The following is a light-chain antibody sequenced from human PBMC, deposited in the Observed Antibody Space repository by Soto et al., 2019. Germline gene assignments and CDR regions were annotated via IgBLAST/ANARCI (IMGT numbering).Light chain of an antibody. J-gene: IGLJ1*01. CDR3: CSYTSGTSA. CDR2: EVT. Sequence: QSVLTQPASVSGSPGQSITISCTGTSTDVNGHDYVSWYQQHPGKAPKVIIYEVTNRPSGISNRFSGSKSGNTASLTISGLQAEDEADYHCCSYTSGTSAFGTGTKVTVL. CDR1: STDVNGHDY. V-gene: IGLV2-14*01.